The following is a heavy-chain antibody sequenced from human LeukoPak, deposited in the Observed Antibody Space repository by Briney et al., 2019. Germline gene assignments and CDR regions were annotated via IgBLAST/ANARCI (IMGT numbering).Heavy chain of an antibody. CDR1: GFTFSNYG. J-gene: IGHJ4*02. CDR3: ARSFDF. Sequence: GGSLRLSCAASGFTFSNYGMHWVRQAPGKGLEWVAVIWFDGSNKFYRDSVRGRFTISRDDSKNTLYLQMHSLRDEDTAVYYCARSFDFWGQGTLVTVSS. CDR2: IWFDGSNK. V-gene: IGHV3-33*08.